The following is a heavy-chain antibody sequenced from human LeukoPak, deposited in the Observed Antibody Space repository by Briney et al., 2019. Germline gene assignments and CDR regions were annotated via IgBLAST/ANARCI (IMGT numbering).Heavy chain of an antibody. CDR1: GYSLTSYW. CDR3: ARPTSNNWNDAGELDY. J-gene: IGHJ4*02. D-gene: IGHD1-1*01. Sequence: GEALKISCKGFGYSLTSYWIGWVRQRPGEGLEWMGIIYPGDSDTRYSPSFQGQVTISAAKSISTSYLQWSSLKASDTAMYYCARPTSNNWNDAGELDYWGQGTLVTVSS. CDR2: IYPGDSDT. V-gene: IGHV5-51*01.